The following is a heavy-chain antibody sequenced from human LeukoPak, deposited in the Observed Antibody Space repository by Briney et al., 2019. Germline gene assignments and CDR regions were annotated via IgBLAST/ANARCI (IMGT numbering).Heavy chain of an antibody. CDR1: GFTVSSNY. Sequence: GGSLRLSCAASGFTVSSNYMSWVRQAPGKGLEWVSVIYSGGSTYYADSVKGRFTISRDNSKNTLYLQMNSLRAEDTAVYYCARKNISAGYYYYYYMDVRGKGTTVTVSS. V-gene: IGHV3-53*01. CDR2: IYSGGST. D-gene: IGHD2/OR15-2a*01. CDR3: ARKNISAGYYYYYYMDV. J-gene: IGHJ6*03.